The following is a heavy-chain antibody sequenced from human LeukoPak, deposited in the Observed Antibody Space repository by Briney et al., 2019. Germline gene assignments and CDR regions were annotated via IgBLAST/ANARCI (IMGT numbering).Heavy chain of an antibody. D-gene: IGHD3-22*01. V-gene: IGHV3-23*01. CDR3: ASADGSGYRYY. CDR1: EYTFSNYA. Sequence: GGSLRLSCVASEYTFSNYAMSWVRQAPGKGLEWVSSIDSGGGSTYYADSVKGRFTISRDNSKNTLYLQMNSLRAEDTAIYYCASADGSGYRYYLGEGTLVTVSS. CDR2: IDSGGGST. J-gene: IGHJ4*02.